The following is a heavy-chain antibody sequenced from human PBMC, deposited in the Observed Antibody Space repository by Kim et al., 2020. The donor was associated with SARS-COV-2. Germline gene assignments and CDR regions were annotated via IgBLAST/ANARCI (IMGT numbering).Heavy chain of an antibody. J-gene: IGHJ3*02. CDR1: GYNFTSFE. Sequence: ASVNVSCKASGYNFTSFEINWVRQATGQGLEWMGRMSPNRLNTGSAQKFQGRVTMSTDISITTAYMELSSLTSEDTAVYYCARGVTAGVDIWGQGTMVTVAS. V-gene: IGHV1-8*01. CDR3: ARGVTAGVDI. CDR2: MSPNRLNT. D-gene: IGHD2-21*02.